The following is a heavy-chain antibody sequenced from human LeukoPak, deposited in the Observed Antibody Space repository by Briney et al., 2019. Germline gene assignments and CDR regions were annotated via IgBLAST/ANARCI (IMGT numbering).Heavy chain of an antibody. V-gene: IGHV5-51*01. Sequence: GESLQISCKGSGSRFTSYWIGGVRQVPGKGLEWMGIIYPGDSDTRYSPSFQGQVTISADKSISTAYLQWSSLKASATAMYYCARPRSSTNNYYGMDVWGQGTTVTVSS. CDR3: ARPRSSTNNYYGMDV. CDR2: IYPGDSDT. J-gene: IGHJ6*02. D-gene: IGHD2-2*01. CDR1: GSRFTSYW.